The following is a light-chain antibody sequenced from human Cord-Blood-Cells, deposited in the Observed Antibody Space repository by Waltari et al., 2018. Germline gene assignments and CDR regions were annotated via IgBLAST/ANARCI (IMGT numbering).Light chain of an antibody. CDR3: SSYTSSSTLV. J-gene: IGLJ3*02. Sequence: QSALTQPASVSGSPRQSFTISCTGTSSDVGGHNDVSWYQQHPGKAPKLMIYDVSKRPSGVSNRFSGSKSGNTASLTISGLQAEDEADYYCSSYTSSSTLVFGGGTKLTVL. CDR1: SSDVGGHND. CDR2: DVS. V-gene: IGLV2-14*01.